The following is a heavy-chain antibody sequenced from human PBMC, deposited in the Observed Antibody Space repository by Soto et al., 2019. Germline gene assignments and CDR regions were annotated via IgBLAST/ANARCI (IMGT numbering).Heavy chain of an antibody. CDR1: GGSCSGYY. V-gene: IGHV4-34*01. CDR3: ASDYSYFEY. CDR2: INHSGST. J-gene: IGHJ4*02. D-gene: IGHD4-4*01. Sequence: SETLSLTCAVYGGSCSGYYWSWIRQPPGKGLEWIGEINHSGSTNYNPSLKSRVTISVDTSKNQFSLKLSSVTAADTAVYYCASDYSYFEYWGQGTLVTVSS.